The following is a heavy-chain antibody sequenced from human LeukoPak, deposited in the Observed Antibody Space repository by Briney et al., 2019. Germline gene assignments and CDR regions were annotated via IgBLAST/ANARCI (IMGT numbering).Heavy chain of an antibody. CDR3: ARGVVVPAAMVGAGFFDY. D-gene: IGHD2-2*01. V-gene: IGHV1-69*13. CDR2: IIPIFGTA. J-gene: IGHJ4*02. Sequence: ASVRVSCKASGGTFSSYAISWVRQAPGQGLEWMGGIIPIFGTANYAQKFQGRVTITADESTSTAYMELSSLRSEDTAVYYCARGVVVPAAMVGAGFFDYWGQGTLVTVSS. CDR1: GGTFSSYA.